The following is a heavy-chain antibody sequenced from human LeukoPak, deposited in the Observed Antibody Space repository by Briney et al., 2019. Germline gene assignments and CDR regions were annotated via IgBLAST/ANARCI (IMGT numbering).Heavy chain of an antibody. CDR1: GGSISSYY. CDR2: IYYSGST. V-gene: IGHV4-59*01. J-gene: IGHJ6*02. CDR3: ARGGRAGDDFWSGYRINYYYGMDV. Sequence: PSETLSLTRTVSGGSISSYYRSWVRQPPGKGLEWIGYIYYSGSTNYNPSLKSRVTISVDTSKNQFPLKLSSVTAADTAVYYCARGGRAGDDFWSGYRINYYYGMDVWGQGTTVTVSS. D-gene: IGHD3-3*01.